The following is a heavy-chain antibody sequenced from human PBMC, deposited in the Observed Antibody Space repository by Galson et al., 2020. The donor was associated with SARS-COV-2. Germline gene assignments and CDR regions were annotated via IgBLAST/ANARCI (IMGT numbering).Heavy chain of an antibody. Sequence: ETSETLSLTCTVSGGSISSSSYYWGWIRQPPGKGLEWIGSIYYSGSTYSNPSLKSRVTISVDTSKNQFSLKLSSVTAADTAVYYCASLYSSSLYYFDYWGQGTLVTVSS. D-gene: IGHD6-13*01. CDR3: ASLYSSSLYYFDY. J-gene: IGHJ4*02. CDR2: IYYSGST. V-gene: IGHV4-39*01. CDR1: GGSISSSSYY.